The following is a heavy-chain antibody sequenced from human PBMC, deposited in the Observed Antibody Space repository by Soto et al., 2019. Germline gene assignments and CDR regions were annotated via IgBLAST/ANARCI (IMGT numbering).Heavy chain of an antibody. Sequence: VKVSCKASGYTFTSYQMHWVRQAPGQGLEWMGGIIPIFGTANYAQKFQGRVTITADESTSTAYMELSSLRSEDTAVYYCASVDYSSSPYYYYGMDVWGPGTTVTVSS. D-gene: IGHD6-6*01. V-gene: IGHV1-69*01. CDR2: IIPIFGTA. J-gene: IGHJ6*02. CDR1: GYTFTSYQ. CDR3: ASVDYSSSPYYYYGMDV.